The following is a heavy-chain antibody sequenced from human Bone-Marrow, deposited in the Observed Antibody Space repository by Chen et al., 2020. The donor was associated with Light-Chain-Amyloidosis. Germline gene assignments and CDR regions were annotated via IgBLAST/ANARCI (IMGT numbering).Heavy chain of an antibody. V-gene: IGHV5-51*01. J-gene: IGHJ4*02. Sequence: EVQLEQSGPEVKKHGESLKISCKGSGYTFPNYWIGWVRQMPGKGLEWMGVIYPDDSDARYSPSFECQVTISADKSITTAYLQWRSLKASDTAMYYCARRRDGYNFDYWGQGTLVTVSS. CDR1: GYTFPNYW. D-gene: IGHD5-12*01. CDR2: IYPDDSDA. CDR3: ARRRDGYNFDY.